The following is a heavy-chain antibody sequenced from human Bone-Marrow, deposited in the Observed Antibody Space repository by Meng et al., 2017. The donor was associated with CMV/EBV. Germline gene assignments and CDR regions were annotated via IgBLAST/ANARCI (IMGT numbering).Heavy chain of an antibody. CDR3: AREYYDFWSGYPFDY. Sequence: SGFTFSSYWISWVRQAPGKGLEWVANIKQDGSEKYYVDSVKGRFTISRDNAKNSLYLQMNSLRAEDTAVYYCAREYYDFWSGYPFDYWGQGTLVTVSS. D-gene: IGHD3-3*01. CDR2: IKQDGSEK. CDR1: GFTFSSYW. J-gene: IGHJ4*02. V-gene: IGHV3-7*01.